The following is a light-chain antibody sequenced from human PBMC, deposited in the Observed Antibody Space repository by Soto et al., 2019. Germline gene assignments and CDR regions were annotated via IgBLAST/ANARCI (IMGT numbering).Light chain of an antibody. Sequence: QAVVIQSPSASASLGASVKLTCTLSSGHSSYAIAWHQQQPEKGPRFLMKVSSDGSHIKGDGIPDRFSGSSSGAERYLTISSLQSEDEADYYCQTWGVFGGGTKLTVL. CDR3: QTWGV. CDR2: VSSDGSH. CDR1: SGHSSYA. J-gene: IGLJ2*01. V-gene: IGLV4-69*02.